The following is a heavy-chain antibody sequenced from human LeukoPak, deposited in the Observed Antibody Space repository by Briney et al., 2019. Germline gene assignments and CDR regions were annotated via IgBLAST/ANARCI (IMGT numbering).Heavy chain of an antibody. CDR2: ISAYNGNI. J-gene: IGHJ4*02. D-gene: IGHD6-13*01. Sequence: GASVKVSCKASGYTFTSYVITWVRQAPGQGLEWMGWISAYNGNINYAQKFQGRVTMTRDMSTSTVYMELSSLRSEDTAVYYCARAYSSSWYSDYWGQGTLVTVSS. CDR1: GYTFTSYV. V-gene: IGHV1-18*01. CDR3: ARAYSSSWYSDY.